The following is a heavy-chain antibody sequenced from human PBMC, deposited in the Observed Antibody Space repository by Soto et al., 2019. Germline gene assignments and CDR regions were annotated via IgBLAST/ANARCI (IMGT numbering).Heavy chain of an antibody. CDR1: GFTFSDYY. J-gene: IGHJ5*02. D-gene: IGHD6-13*01. CDR3: ARAAAGPQNWFDP. V-gene: IGHV3-11*01. CDR2: ISSSGSTI. Sequence: GPMRVSGPASGFTFSDYYMSWIRQAPGKGLEWVSYISSSGSTIYYADSVKGRFTISRDNAKNSLYLQMNSLRAEDTAVYYCARAAAGPQNWFDPWGQGTLVTVSS.